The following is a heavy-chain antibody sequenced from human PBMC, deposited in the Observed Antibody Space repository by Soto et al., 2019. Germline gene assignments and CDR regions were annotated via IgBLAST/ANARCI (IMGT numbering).Heavy chain of an antibody. CDR2: ISYDGSNK. V-gene: IGHV3-30-3*01. CDR1: GFTFSSYA. Sequence: PGESLRLSCAASGFTFSSYAMHWVRQAPGKGLEWVAVISYDGSNKYYADSVKGRFTISRDNSKNTLYLQMNSLRAEDTAVYYCARDGGYCSGGSCYSTRYYYHYGMDVWGQGTTVTVSS. J-gene: IGHJ6*02. CDR3: ARDGGYCSGGSCYSTRYYYHYGMDV. D-gene: IGHD2-15*01.